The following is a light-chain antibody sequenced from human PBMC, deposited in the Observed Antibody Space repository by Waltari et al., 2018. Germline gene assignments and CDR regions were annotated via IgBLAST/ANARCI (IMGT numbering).Light chain of an antibody. J-gene: IGLJ3*02. V-gene: IGLV2-11*01. CDR1: SSDVGGYSY. Sequence: QSALTQPRSVSRSPGQSVTIPCTETSSDVGGYSYVSWYQHHPGKAPKLIIYELNKRPSGVPDRFSGSKSGNTASLTVSGLQADDEGDYYCSSYAGGSTLGVFGGGTKLTVL. CDR3: SSYAGGSTLGV. CDR2: ELN.